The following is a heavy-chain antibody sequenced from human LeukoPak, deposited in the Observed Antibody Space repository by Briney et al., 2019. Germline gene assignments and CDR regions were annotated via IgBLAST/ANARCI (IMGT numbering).Heavy chain of an antibody. CDR2: INHSGST. D-gene: IGHD3-3*01. CDR1: GGSFSGYY. J-gene: IGHJ5*02. CDR3: ARGTIYYDFWNGYQNGGLSWFDP. V-gene: IGHV4-34*01. Sequence: SETLSLTCAVYGGSFSGYYWSWIRQPPGKGLEWIGEINHSGSTNYNPSLKSRVTISVDTSKNQFSLKLSSVTAADTAVYYCARGTIYYDFWNGYQNGGLSWFDPWGQGTLVTVSS.